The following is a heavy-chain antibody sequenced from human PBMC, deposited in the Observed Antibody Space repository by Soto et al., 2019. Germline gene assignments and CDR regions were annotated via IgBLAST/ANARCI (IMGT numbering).Heavy chain of an antibody. CDR3: AKTDGEKQWLVTYYYYGMDV. V-gene: IGHV3-23*01. CDR2: ISGSGGST. CDR1: GFTFSSYA. D-gene: IGHD6-19*01. J-gene: IGHJ6*02. Sequence: GGSLRLSCAASGFTFSSYAMSWVRQAPGKGLEGVSAISGSGGSTYYADSVKGRFTISRDNSKNTLYLQMNSLRAEDTAVYYCAKTDGEKQWLVTYYYYGMDVWGQGTTVTVSS.